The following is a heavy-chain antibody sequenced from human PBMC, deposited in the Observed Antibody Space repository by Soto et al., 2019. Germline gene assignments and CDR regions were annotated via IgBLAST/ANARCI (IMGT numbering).Heavy chain of an antibody. J-gene: IGHJ6*02. CDR3: ARDLDLYGDYYYEGMDV. Sequence: SSVKVSCKASGYTFTSYGISWVRQAPGQGLEWMGWISAYNGNTNYAQKLQGRVTMTTDTSTSTAYMELRSLRSDDTAVYYCARDLDLYGDYYYEGMDVWGQGTTVTVSS. CDR2: ISAYNGNT. CDR1: GYTFTSYG. D-gene: IGHD4-17*01. V-gene: IGHV1-18*01.